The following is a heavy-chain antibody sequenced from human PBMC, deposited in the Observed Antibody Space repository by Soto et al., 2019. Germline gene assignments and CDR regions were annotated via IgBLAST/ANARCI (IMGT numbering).Heavy chain of an antibody. CDR2: IWYDGSNK. D-gene: IGHD2-2*01. V-gene: IGHV3-33*01. J-gene: IGHJ6*03. CDR1: GFTFSSYG. CDR3: ARTAIVVVPAAIGYYYYYMDV. Sequence: GGSLRLSCAASGFTFSSYGMHWVRQAPGKGLEWVAVIWYDGSNKYYADSVKGRFTISRDNSKNTLYLQMNSLRAEDTAVYYCARTAIVVVPAAIGYYYYYMDVWGKGTTVTVSS.